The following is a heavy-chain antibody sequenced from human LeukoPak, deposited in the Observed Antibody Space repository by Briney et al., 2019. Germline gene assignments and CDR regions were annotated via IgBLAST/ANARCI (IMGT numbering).Heavy chain of an antibody. CDR3: ARDLGIVGATTSYYYYMDV. D-gene: IGHD1-26*01. V-gene: IGHV1-69*05. Sequence: SVKVSGKASGGTFSSYAISWVRQAPGQGLEWMGRIIPIFGTANYAQKFQGRVTITTDESTSTAYMELSSLRSEDTAVYYCARDLGIVGATTSYYYYMDVWGKGTTVTVSS. CDR1: GGTFSSYA. CDR2: IIPIFGTA. J-gene: IGHJ6*03.